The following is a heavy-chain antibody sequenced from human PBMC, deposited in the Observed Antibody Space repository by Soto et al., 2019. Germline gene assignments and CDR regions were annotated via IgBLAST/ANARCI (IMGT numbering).Heavy chain of an antibody. CDR2: IIPIPGIA. CDR1: GGTFSSYT. J-gene: IGHJ5*02. D-gene: IGHD2-15*01. Sequence: ASVKVSCKASGGTFSSYTISWVRQAPGQGLEWMGRIIPIPGIANYAQKVQGRVTITADKSTSTAYMELSSLRSEDTAVSYCAREGDYSVDPWGQGTLVTVSS. V-gene: IGHV1-69*04. CDR3: AREGDYSVDP.